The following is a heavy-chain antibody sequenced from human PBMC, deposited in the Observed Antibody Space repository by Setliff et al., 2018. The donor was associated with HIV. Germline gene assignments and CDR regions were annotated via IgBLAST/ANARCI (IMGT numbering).Heavy chain of an antibody. CDR1: GYSFTSCW. CDR2: IYPGDSDT. Sequence: GESLTISCKGSGYSFTSCWIAWVRQMPGKGLEWMGIIYPGDSDTRYSLSFQGQVTISADKSISTAYLQWSSLKASDAAMYYCARQGDYDILTGYYRGPHDAFDIWGQGTMVTVSS. J-gene: IGHJ3*02. CDR3: ARQGDYDILTGYYRGPHDAFDI. V-gene: IGHV5-51*01. D-gene: IGHD3-9*01.